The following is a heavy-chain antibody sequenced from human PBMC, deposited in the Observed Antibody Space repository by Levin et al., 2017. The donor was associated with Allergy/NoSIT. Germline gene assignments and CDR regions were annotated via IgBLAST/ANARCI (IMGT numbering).Heavy chain of an antibody. D-gene: IGHD6-25*01. CDR2: ISSSSSYI. CDR1: GFTFSSYS. J-gene: IGHJ4*02. V-gene: IGHV3-21*01. Sequence: GESLKISCAASGFTFSSYSMNWVRQAPGKGLEWVSSISSSSSYIYYADSVKGRFTISRDNAKNSLYLQMNSLSAEDTAVYYCARGGSEADYWGQGTLVTVSS. CDR3: ARGGSEADY.